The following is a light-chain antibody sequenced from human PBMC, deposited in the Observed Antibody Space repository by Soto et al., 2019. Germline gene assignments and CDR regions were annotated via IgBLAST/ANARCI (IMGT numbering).Light chain of an antibody. CDR2: ENN. CDR1: SSNIESNY. V-gene: IGLV1-51*01. CDR3: GTWDSSLSAWM. J-gene: IGLJ3*02. Sequence: QSVLTQPPSVSAAPGQTVTISCSGSSSNIESNYVSWHQQLPGTAPRLLIYENNKRPSGIPDRFSGSKSGTSATLGITGLQTGDEADYYCGTWDSSLSAWMFGGGTKVTVL.